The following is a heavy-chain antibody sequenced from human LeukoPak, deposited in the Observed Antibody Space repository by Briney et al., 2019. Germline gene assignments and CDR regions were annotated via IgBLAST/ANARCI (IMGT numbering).Heavy chain of an antibody. V-gene: IGHV3-7*03. CDR1: GFTFSSYW. J-gene: IGHJ4*02. CDR2: IKQDGSEK. CDR3: ARDRVEWFGELLTDY. Sequence: GGSLRPSCAASGFTFSSYWMSWVRQAPGKGLEWVANIKQDGSEKYYVDSVKGRFTISRDNAKNSLYLQMNSLRAEDTAVYYCARDRVEWFGELLTDYWGQGTLVTVSS. D-gene: IGHD3-10*01.